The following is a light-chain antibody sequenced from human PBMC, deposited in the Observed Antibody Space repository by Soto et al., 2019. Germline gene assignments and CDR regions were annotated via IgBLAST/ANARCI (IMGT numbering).Light chain of an antibody. CDR1: ESINKF. Sequence: DIQMTQSPSSLSASVGDRVTITCRASESINKFLNWYQQKSGKAPNLLIYDASNLQSGVPSRFSGSGSVTDFTLTISSLQPEDSGTYYCQQTYRAMYTFGQGTKLEIK. CDR2: DAS. V-gene: IGKV1-39*01. J-gene: IGKJ2*01. CDR3: QQTYRAMYT.